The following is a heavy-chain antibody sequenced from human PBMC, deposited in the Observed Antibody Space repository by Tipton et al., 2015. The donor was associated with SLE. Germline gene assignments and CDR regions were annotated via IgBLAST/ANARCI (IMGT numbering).Heavy chain of an antibody. CDR1: GDSISSGNYY. CDR3: TKDAASWSRDY. J-gene: IGHJ4*02. V-gene: IGHV4-61*02. Sequence: TLSLTCTVSGDSISSGNYYWSWIRQPAGKGLEWIASIHYDGATYYNPSLKSRVTLSMDTSKSQFSLKLSSVTATDTAVYYCTKDAASWSRDYWGQGALVTVSS. D-gene: IGHD6-13*01. CDR2: IHYDGAT.